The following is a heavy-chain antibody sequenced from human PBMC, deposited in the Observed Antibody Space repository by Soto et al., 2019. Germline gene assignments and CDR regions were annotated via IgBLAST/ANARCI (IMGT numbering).Heavy chain of an antibody. D-gene: IGHD2-21*01. CDR3: AVVKGQFVNYYYGMDV. CDR2: IIPIFGTA. J-gene: IGHJ6*02. Sequence: QVQLVQSGAEVKKPGSSVKVSCKASGGTFSSYAISWVRQAPGQGLEWMGGIIPIFGTANYAQKFQGRVTITADESTSTAYMELSSLRSQDTAVYYCAVVKGQFVNYYYGMDVWGQGTTVTVSS. CDR1: GGTFSSYA. V-gene: IGHV1-69*12.